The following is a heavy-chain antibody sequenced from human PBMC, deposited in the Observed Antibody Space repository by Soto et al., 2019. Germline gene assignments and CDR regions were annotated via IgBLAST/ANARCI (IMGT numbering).Heavy chain of an antibody. CDR1: GGAITAYY. V-gene: IGHV4-4*07. D-gene: IGHD3-22*01. J-gene: IGHJ5*02. CDR2: VYSTGST. Sequence: PSETLSLTCTVSGGAITAYYWSWIRQPVGEGLQWIGRVYSTGSTNYNPSLRSRVTMSVDTSRNQFFLRLSSVTAADTAVYYCAMEEYYDSNNWFDHWGQVRLVT. CDR3: AMEEYYDSNNWFDH.